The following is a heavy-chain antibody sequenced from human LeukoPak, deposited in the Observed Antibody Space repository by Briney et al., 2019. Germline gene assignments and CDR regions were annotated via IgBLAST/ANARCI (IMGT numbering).Heavy chain of an antibody. CDR2: ISWNSGSI. V-gene: IGHV3-9*01. CDR3: ARSGGSGSFWYFDY. CDR1: GFTFDDYA. Sequence: PGRSLRLSCAASGFTFDDYAMHWVRQAPGKGLEWVSGISWNSGSIGYADSVKGRFTISRDNAKNSLYLQMNSLRAEDTAVYYCARSGGSGSFWYFDYWGQGTLVTVSS. D-gene: IGHD1-26*01. J-gene: IGHJ4*02.